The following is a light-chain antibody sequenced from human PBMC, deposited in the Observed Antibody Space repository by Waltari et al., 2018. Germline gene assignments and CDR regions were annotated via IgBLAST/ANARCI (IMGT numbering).Light chain of an antibody. CDR2: DAS. V-gene: IGKV3-11*01. CDR1: QSVGSS. CDR3: QQRTNWPPIFS. J-gene: IGKJ3*01. Sequence: EIVLTQSPATFSLSPGETATLSCRASQSVGSSLAWYQQKPGQAPRLLIYDASKRATGIPARFSGSGSGTDFTLTISSLESEDFAVYYCQQRTNWPPIFSFGPGTKVDIK.